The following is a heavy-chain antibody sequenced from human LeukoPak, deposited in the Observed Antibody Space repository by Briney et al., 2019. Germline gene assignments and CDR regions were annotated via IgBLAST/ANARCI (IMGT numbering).Heavy chain of an antibody. CDR2: ISGYSGST. CDR1: GYTFATYS. CDR3: ARGHSSGRDYYFDT. D-gene: IGHD6-19*01. J-gene: IGHJ4*02. V-gene: IGHV1-18*01. Sequence: GASVKVSCKTSGYTFATYSIHWVRQAPGQGLEWMGWISGYSGSTNYAQKLQGRVTMTTDTSTTTAYMELRSLKSDDTAVCYCARGHSSGRDYYFDTWGQGTLVTVSS.